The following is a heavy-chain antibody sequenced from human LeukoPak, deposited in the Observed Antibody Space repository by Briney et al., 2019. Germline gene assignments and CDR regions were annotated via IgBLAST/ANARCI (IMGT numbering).Heavy chain of an antibody. V-gene: IGHV1-46*01. Sequence: ASVKVSCKASGYTFTSYGISWVRQAPGQGLEWMGIINPSGGSTSYAQKFQGRVTMTRDTSTSTVYMELSSLRSEDTAVYYCARDSVILWFGESSYLDYWGQGTLVTVSS. CDR1: GYTFTSYG. D-gene: IGHD3-10*01. CDR2: INPSGGST. J-gene: IGHJ4*02. CDR3: ARDSVILWFGESSYLDY.